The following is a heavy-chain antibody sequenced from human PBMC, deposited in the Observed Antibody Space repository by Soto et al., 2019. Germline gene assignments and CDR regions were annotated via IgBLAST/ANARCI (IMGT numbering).Heavy chain of an antibody. D-gene: IGHD2-8*01. Sequence: QVQLQESGPGLVKPSQTLSLTCSVSGGSISNGGYYWNWIRQHPGKGLEWIGYIYHGGSTYYNPSLTXXVXIXXDTSQNLFSLNLSSVTAADTAVYYCARVDLLGVSYWGQGALVTVSS. J-gene: IGHJ4*02. CDR2: IYHGGST. V-gene: IGHV4-31*01. CDR1: GGSISNGGYY. CDR3: ARVDLLGVSY.